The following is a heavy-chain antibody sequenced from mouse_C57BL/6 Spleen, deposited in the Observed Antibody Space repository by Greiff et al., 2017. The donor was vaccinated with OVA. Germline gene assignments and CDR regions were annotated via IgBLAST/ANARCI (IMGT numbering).Heavy chain of an antibody. CDR2: ISNGGGST. CDR3: ARHDYDGGYYAMDY. V-gene: IGHV5-12*01. Sequence: EVHLVESGGGLVQPGGSLKLSCAASGFTFSDYYMYWVRQTPEKRLEWVAYISNGGGSTYYPDTVKGRFTISRDNAKNTLYLQMSRLKSEDTAMYYCARHDYDGGYYAMDYWGQGTSVTVSS. D-gene: IGHD2-4*01. CDR1: GFTFSDYY. J-gene: IGHJ4*01.